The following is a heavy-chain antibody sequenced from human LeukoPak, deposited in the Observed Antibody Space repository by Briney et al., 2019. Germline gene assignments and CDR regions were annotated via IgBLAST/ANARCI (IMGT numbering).Heavy chain of an antibody. CDR2: ISPDVSSA. V-gene: IGHV3-74*03. D-gene: IGHD2/OR15-2a*01. J-gene: IGHJ4*02. CDR1: GFIFSSYW. Sequence: GGSLRLSCAASGFIFSSYWMHWVRHAPGKGLVWVARISPDVSSALSADSVRGRFTISRDNADNTLYLQLNSLRAEDTAVYYCARVSFCPRCHFDYWGQGTLVTVSS. CDR3: ARVSFCPRCHFDY.